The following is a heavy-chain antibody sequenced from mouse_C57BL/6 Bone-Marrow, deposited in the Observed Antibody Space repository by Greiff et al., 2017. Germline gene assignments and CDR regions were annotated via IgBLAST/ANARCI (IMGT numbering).Heavy chain of an antibody. J-gene: IGHJ1*03. Sequence: QVQLQQSGAELVRPGASVKLSCKASGYTFTDYYINWVKQRPGQGLEWIARIYPGSGNTYYNEKFKGKATLTAEKSSSTAYMQLSSLTSEDSAVYFCARDYGSTQSDVWGTGTTVTVSS. V-gene: IGHV1-76*01. D-gene: IGHD1-1*01. CDR1: GYTFTDYY. CDR2: IYPGSGNT. CDR3: ARDYGSTQSDV.